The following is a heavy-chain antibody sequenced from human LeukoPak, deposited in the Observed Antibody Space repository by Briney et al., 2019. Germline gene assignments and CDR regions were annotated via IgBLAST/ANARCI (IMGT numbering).Heavy chain of an antibody. CDR1: GGSISSDGYY. CDR3: AREHSRSSYFDY. CDR2: IYSSGGT. D-gene: IGHD6-6*01. V-gene: IGHV4-31*03. Sequence: SETLSLTCTVSGGSISSDGYYWSWLRQHPQKGLEWLGYIYSSGGTYYNPSLKSRATISVDTSKNQFSLKLNSVTAADTAVYYCAREHSRSSYFDYWGQGTLVSVSS. J-gene: IGHJ4*02.